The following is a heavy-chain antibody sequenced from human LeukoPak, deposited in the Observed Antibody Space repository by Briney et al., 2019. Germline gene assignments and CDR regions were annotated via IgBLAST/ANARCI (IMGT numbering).Heavy chain of an antibody. CDR1: GFTLSSYA. CDR3: ARDDCSSVGFYYYYYMDV. J-gene: IGHJ6*03. V-gene: IGHV3-30-3*01. D-gene: IGHD6-6*01. CDR2: ISYDGSNK. Sequence: GGSLRLSCAASGFTLSSYAMHWVREAPGKGLGWVAVISYDGSNKYYADSVKGRFTNSRDNSKNTLYLQMNSLRAEDTAVYYCARDDCSSVGFYYYYYMDVWGKGTTVTVSS.